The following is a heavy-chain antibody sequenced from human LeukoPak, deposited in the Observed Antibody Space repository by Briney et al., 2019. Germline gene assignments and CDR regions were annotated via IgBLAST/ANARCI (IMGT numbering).Heavy chain of an antibody. D-gene: IGHD2-21*01. J-gene: IGHJ6*03. CDR2: IYYSGNT. CDR3: ARVDPCGGDCYSDYYYMDV. Sequence: SETLSLTCTVSGGTISSYYWSWIRQPPGKGLEWIGYIYYSGNTNYNPSLKSRVTISVDVSKNQFSLKLSSVTSTDTAVYYCARVDPCGGDCYSDYYYMDVWGKGTTVTVSS. V-gene: IGHV4-59*01. CDR1: GGTISSYY.